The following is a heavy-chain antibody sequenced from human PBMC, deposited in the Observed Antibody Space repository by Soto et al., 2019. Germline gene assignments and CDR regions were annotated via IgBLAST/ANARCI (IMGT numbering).Heavy chain of an antibody. V-gene: IGHV3-48*03. CDR3: ARGQYSTGGGYFDY. CDR1: GFTFSSYE. CDR2: ISSSGSTI. D-gene: IGHD2-8*02. Sequence: GGSLRLSCAASGFTFSSYEMNWVRQAPGKGLEWVSYISSSGSTIYYADSVKGRFTISRDNAKNSLYLQMNSLRAEDTAVYYCARGQYSTGGGYFDYWGQETLVTVSS. J-gene: IGHJ4*02.